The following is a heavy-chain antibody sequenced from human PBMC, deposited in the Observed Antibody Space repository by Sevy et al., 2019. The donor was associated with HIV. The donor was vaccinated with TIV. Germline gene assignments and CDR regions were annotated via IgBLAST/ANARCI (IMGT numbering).Heavy chain of an antibody. Sequence: SETLSLTCTVSGGSVSSGSYYWSWIRQPPGKGLGWIGYIYYSGSTNYNPSLKSRVTISVDMSKNQFSLKLSSVTAADTAVYYCARGIDFWSGYAVNYYYGMDVWGQGTTVTVSS. CDR2: IYYSGST. V-gene: IGHV4-61*01. D-gene: IGHD3-3*01. J-gene: IGHJ6*02. CDR3: ARGIDFWSGYAVNYYYGMDV. CDR1: GGSVSSGSYY.